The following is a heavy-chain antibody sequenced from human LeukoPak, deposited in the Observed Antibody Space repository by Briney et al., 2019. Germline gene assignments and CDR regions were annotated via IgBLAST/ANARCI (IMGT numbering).Heavy chain of an antibody. D-gene: IGHD1-26*01. J-gene: IGHJ5*02. V-gene: IGHV4-4*02. CDR1: GGSISSSNW. CDR3: ARAGLVGATPWFDP. CDR2: IYHSGST. Sequence: PSETLSLTCAVSGGSISSSNWWSWVRQPPGKGLEWIGEIYHSGSTNHNPSLKSRVTISVDKSKNQFSLKLSSVTAADTAVYYCARAGLVGATPWFDPWGQGTLVTVSS.